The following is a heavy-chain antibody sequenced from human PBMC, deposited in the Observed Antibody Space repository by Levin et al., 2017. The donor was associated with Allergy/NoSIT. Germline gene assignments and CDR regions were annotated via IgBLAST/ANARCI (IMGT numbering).Heavy chain of an antibody. J-gene: IGHJ6*02. CDR2: ISYDGSNK. CDR1: GFTFSSYG. V-gene: IGHV3-30*18. D-gene: IGHD2-15*01. Sequence: GGSLRLSCAASGFTFSSYGMHWVRQAPGKGLEWVAVISYDGSNKYYADSVKGRFTISRDNSKNTLYLQMNSLRAEDTAVYYCAKDQLLLGYYYYGMDVWGQGTTVTVSS. CDR3: AKDQLLLGYYYYGMDV.